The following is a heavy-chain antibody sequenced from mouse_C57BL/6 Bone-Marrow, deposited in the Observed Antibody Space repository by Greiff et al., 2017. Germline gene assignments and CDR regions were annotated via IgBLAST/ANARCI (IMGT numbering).Heavy chain of an antibody. D-gene: IGHD2-5*01. CDR3: ARDTPYSKRAMDY. J-gene: IGHJ4*01. CDR1: GYSITSGYY. CDR2: ISYDGSN. Sequence: EVKLLESGPGLVKPSQSLSLTCSVTGYSITSGYYWNWIRQFPGNKLEWMGYISYDGSNNYNPSLKNRISITRDTSKNQFFLKLNSVTTEDTATYYCARDTPYSKRAMDYWGQGTSVTVSS. V-gene: IGHV3-6*01.